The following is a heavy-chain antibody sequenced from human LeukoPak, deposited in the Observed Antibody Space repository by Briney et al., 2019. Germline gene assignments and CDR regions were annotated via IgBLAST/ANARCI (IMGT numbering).Heavy chain of an antibody. CDR1: GFTFSDYY. CDR2: ISSSSSYT. Sequence: PGGSLRLSCAASGFTFSDYYMSWIRQAPGKGLEWVSYISSSSSYTNYADSVKGRFTISRDNAKNSLYLQMNSLRAEDTAVYFCARHPLKAYVSDWFDPWGQGTLVTVSS. J-gene: IGHJ5*02. D-gene: IGHD3-10*02. CDR3: ARHPLKAYVSDWFDP. V-gene: IGHV3-11*06.